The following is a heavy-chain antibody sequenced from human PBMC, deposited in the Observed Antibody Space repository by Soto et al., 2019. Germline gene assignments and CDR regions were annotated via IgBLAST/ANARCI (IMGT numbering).Heavy chain of an antibody. V-gene: IGHV3-30*03. D-gene: IGHD3-3*01. J-gene: IGHJ6*02. CDR3: AGDSFVHEDYYGMDV. Sequence: VGSLRLSCAASGFTFSINDMHWVRQAPVRGLERVAVISNDGNNKCYADSVKGRFTLSRDNSKNTLYLQMNSLRAEDTAVYYCAGDSFVHEDYYGMDVWGQGTTVTVSS. CDR1: GFTFSIND. CDR2: ISNDGNNK.